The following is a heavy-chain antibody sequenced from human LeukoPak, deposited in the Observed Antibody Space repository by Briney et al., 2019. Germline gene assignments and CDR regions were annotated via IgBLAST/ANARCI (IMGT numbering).Heavy chain of an antibody. J-gene: IGHJ4*02. V-gene: IGHV4-59*12. D-gene: IGHD6-13*01. CDR2: IYYSGGT. CDR3: ARVVGSSSSWYYFDY. Sequence: SGTLSVTCMGSGCTLSRYYWSWMRQPPGKGLEGMGCIYYSGGTNYNPSTKSRVTISADTSKKQFSLKLSSVTAADTAVYYCARVVGSSSSWYYFDYWGQGTLVTVSS. CDR1: GCTLSRYY.